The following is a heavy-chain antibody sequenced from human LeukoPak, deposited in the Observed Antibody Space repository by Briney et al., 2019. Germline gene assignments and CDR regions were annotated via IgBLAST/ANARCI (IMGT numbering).Heavy chain of an antibody. J-gene: IGHJ4*02. CDR1: GFTFSSYG. CDR3: AKDTPGLDY. CDR2: ISYDGSNK. Sequence: GRSLRLSCAASGFTFSSYGMHWVRQAPGRGLEWVAVISYDGSNKYYADSVKGRFTISRDNSKNTLYLQMNSLRAEDTAVYYCAKDTPGLDYWGQGTLVTVSS. V-gene: IGHV3-30*18.